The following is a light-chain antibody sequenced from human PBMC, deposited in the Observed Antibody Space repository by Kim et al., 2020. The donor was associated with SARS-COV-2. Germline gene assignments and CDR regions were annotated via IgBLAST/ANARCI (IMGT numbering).Light chain of an antibody. CDR3: QQSVKTPYT. J-gene: IGKJ2*01. Sequence: DIQMTQSPSSLSASVGDRVTITCRAGQSISSYLNWYQQKPGKAPNLLIYAASSLQSGVPSRFSGSGSGTGFTLTITSLQPEDFATYYCQQSVKTPYTFGQGTKLEI. CDR2: AAS. V-gene: IGKV1-39*01. CDR1: QSISSY.